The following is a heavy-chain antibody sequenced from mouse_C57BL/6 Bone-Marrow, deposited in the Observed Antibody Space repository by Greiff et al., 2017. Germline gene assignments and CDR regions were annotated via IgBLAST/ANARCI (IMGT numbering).Heavy chain of an antibody. CDR3: ARGGGYWYFDV. Sequence: QVQLQQSGAELVRPGASVKMSCKASGYTFTSYNMYWVKQTPRQGLEWIGAIYPGNGDTSYTQKFKGKATLTVDKSTSTAYMQLSSLTSEDSAVYFCARGGGYWYFDVWGTGTTVTVSS. CDR2: IYPGNGDT. V-gene: IGHV1-12*01. CDR1: GYTFTSYN. J-gene: IGHJ1*03.